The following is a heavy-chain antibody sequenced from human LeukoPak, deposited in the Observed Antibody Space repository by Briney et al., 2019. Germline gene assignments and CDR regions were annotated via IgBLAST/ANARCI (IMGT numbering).Heavy chain of an antibody. CDR3: ARDNSGGGSSSATYYFDY. CDR2: ISSSSSYI. J-gene: IGHJ4*02. D-gene: IGHD6-6*01. CDR1: GFTFSSYS. V-gene: IGHV3-21*01. Sequence: GGSLRLSCAASGFTFSSYSMNWVRQAPGKGLEWVSSISSSSSYIYYADSVKGRFTISRDNAKNSLYLQMNSLRAGGTAVYYCARDNSGGGSSSATYYFDYWGQGTLVTVSS.